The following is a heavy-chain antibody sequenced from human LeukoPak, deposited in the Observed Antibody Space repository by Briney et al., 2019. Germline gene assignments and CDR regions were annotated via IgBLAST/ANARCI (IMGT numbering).Heavy chain of an antibody. V-gene: IGHV1-18*01. CDR1: GYTFTSYG. J-gene: IGHJ6*02. CDR2: ISAYNGNT. CDR3: ASPAKGVRGVSYYYYYGMDV. Sequence: ASVKVSCKASGYTFTSYGISWVRQAPGQGLEWMGWISAYNGNTNYAKKFQGRVTMTRDTSISTAYKELSRLRSNVTAVYYAASPAKGVRGVSYYYYYGMDVGGQGTTITVS. D-gene: IGHD3-10*01.